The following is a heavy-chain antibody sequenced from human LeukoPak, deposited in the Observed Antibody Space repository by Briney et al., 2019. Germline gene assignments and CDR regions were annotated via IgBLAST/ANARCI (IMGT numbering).Heavy chain of an antibody. CDR3: AKDNRRHYTSGPNPDSLH. Sequence: PGGSLRLSCAGSGFIFNNYAMHWVRQPPGKGLEWVSGISWNSGSIDYADSVKGRFTISRDNAKNSLYQQMSSLRVEDTAFYYCAKDNRRHYTSGPNPDSLHWGQGALVTVSS. CDR2: ISWNSGSI. CDR1: GFIFNNYA. J-gene: IGHJ4*02. V-gene: IGHV3-9*01. D-gene: IGHD6-19*01.